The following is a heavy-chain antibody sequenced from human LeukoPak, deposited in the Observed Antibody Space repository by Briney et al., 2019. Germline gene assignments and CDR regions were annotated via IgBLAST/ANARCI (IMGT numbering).Heavy chain of an antibody. D-gene: IGHD1-7*01. J-gene: IGHJ4*02. V-gene: IGHV3-23*01. CDR3: AKTYNWNYDY. CDR2: ISGSGDST. Sequence: GGSLRLSCVASGFTFSSYAMSWVRQAPGKGLEWVSVISGSGDSTYYADSVKGRFTFSRDNSKNTLYLQMNSLRAEDTAVYYCAKTYNWNYDYWGQGTLVTVS. CDR1: GFTFSSYA.